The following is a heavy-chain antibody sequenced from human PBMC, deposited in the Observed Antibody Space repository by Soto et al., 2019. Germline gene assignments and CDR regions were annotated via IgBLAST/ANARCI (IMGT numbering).Heavy chain of an antibody. CDR3: ARDTMIVGHDAFDI. D-gene: IGHD3-22*01. Sequence: QVQLVQSGAEVRKSGASVKVSCKASGYTFTSYGITWVRQAPGQGLEWVGWISASNGNTNYAQKLQGRVTMTTDTSTRTAYMELRSLRADDTAVYYCARDTMIVGHDAFDIWGQGTMVTVSS. J-gene: IGHJ3*02. CDR2: ISASNGNT. V-gene: IGHV1-18*01. CDR1: GYTFTSYG.